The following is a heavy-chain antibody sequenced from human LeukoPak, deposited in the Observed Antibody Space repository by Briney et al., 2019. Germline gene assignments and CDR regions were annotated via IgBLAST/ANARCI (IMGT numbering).Heavy chain of an antibody. CDR2: IYYSGST. J-gene: IGHJ6*02. D-gene: IGHD3-16*01. V-gene: IGHV4-59*01. CDR3: ARVGGTNYYYYGMDV. Sequence: PSETLSLTCTVSGDSISNYYWSWIRQPPGKGLEWIGYIYYSGSTNYNPSLKSRVTISVDTSKNQFSLKPSSVTAADTAVYYCARVGGTNYYYYGMDVWGQGTTVTVCS. CDR1: GDSISNYY.